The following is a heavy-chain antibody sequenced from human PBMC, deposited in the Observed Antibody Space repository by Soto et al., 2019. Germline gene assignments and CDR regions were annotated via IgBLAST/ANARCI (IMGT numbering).Heavy chain of an antibody. Sequence: PGGSLRLSCAASGFTFSSYWMHWVRQAPGKGLVWVSRIKSDGSITTYADSVKGRFTISRDNAKNTLFLQMNSLRAEDTAVYYCTRGSTEVVPADPFDYWGQGTPVTVSS. J-gene: IGHJ4*02. CDR2: IKSDGSIT. CDR3: TRGSTEVVPADPFDY. D-gene: IGHD2-2*01. V-gene: IGHV3-74*01. CDR1: GFTFSSYW.